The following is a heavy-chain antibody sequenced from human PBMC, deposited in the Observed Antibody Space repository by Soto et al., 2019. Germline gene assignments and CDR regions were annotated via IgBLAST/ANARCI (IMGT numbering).Heavy chain of an antibody. CDR1: GFTFSNAW. CDR3: TTDDYYDSSGYSPY. J-gene: IGHJ4*02. CDR2: IKSKTDGGTT. D-gene: IGHD3-22*01. Sequence: GGSLRLSCAASGFTFSNAWMSWVRQAPGKGLEWVGRIKSKTDGGTTDYAAPVKGRFTISRDDSKNTLYLQMNSLKTEDTAVYYCTTDDYYDSSGYSPYWGPGTLVTVSS. V-gene: IGHV3-15*01.